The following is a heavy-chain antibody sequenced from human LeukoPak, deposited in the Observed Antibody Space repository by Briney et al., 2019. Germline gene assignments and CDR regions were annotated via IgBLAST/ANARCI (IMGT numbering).Heavy chain of an antibody. CDR2: INHSGST. J-gene: IGHJ3*02. Sequence: SETLSLTCAVYGGSFSGYYWSWIRQPPGKGLEWIGEINHSGSTNYNPSLKSRVTISVDTSKNQFSLKLSSVTAADTAVYYCARFPTGHLNYYDSSGYYYFSYAFDIWGQGTMVTVSS. CDR3: ARFPTGHLNYYDSSGYYYFSYAFDI. D-gene: IGHD3-22*01. V-gene: IGHV4-34*01. CDR1: GGSFSGYY.